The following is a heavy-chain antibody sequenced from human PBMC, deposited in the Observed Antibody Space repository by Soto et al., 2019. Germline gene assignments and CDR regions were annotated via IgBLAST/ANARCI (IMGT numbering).Heavy chain of an antibody. CDR2: IIPIFGTA. J-gene: IGHJ5*02. CDR1: GGTFSSYA. CDR3: ARCRLAVSLRCYHRFDP. D-gene: IGHD2-15*01. Sequence: ASVKVSWKASGGTFSSYAMSWVRQAPGQGLEWMGGIIPIFGTANYAQKCQGRGTMTADESKSTAYMELSSLRSEYTSVYYCARCRLAVSLRCYHRFDPSGHRTLVTVSS. V-gene: IGHV1-69*13.